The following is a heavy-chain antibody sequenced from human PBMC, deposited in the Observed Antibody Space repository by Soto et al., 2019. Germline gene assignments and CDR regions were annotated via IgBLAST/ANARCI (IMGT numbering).Heavy chain of an antibody. V-gene: IGHV3-48*01. Sequence: PGGSLRLSCTASGFTFNSYSMNWIRQSPGKGLEWISYSTSGGGTRYYADSVKGRFAISRDNAKNSLYLQMNSLRAEDTAVYYCARGKYDFWSGHYYYMDVWGKGTTVTVSS. CDR2: STSGGGTR. CDR1: GFTFNSYS. CDR3: ARGKYDFWSGHYYYMDV. J-gene: IGHJ6*03. D-gene: IGHD3-3*01.